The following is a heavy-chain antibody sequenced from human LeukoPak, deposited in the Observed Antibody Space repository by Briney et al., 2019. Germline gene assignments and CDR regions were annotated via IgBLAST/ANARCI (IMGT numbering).Heavy chain of an antibody. CDR3: ARTGGNDAFDI. CDR1: GFTFSSYS. V-gene: IGHV3-21*01. J-gene: IGHJ3*02. D-gene: IGHD3-16*01. Sequence: GGSLRLSCAASGFTFSSYSMNWVRQAPGKGLEWVSSISSSSSYIYYADSVKGRFTISRDNARNSLYLQMNSLRAEDTAVYYCARTGGNDAFDIWGQGTMVTVSS. CDR2: ISSSSSYI.